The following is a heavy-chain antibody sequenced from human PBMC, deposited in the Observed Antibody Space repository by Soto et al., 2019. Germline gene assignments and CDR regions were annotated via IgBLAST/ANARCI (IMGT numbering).Heavy chain of an antibody. CDR1: GYTFSSYG. Sequence: QVRLVQSGAELKKPGASVKVSCEASGYTFSSYGVSWVRQAPGQGLEWMGWISVYSGNTNYARKLQGRVTMTRDIYTRAVYMELRSLTSDDTAVYYCARDSWGLAVPDYHYYAMDVWGQGTTVTVSS. CDR2: ISVYSGNT. D-gene: IGHD6-19*01. J-gene: IGHJ6*02. CDR3: ARDSWGLAVPDYHYYAMDV. V-gene: IGHV1-18*04.